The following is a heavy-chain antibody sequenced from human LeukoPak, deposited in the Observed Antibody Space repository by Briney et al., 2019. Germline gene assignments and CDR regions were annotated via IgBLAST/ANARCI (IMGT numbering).Heavy chain of an antibody. D-gene: IGHD4-17*01. V-gene: IGHV3-21*01. CDR2: ISSSSSYI. CDR1: GFTFSSYS. J-gene: IGHJ3*02. CDR3: ARDMATVTTQAFDI. Sequence: GGSLRLSCAASGFTFSSYSMNWVRQAPGKGLEWVSSISSSSSYIYYADSVKGRFTISRDNAKNSLYLQMNSLRAEDTAVYYCARDMATVTTQAFDIWGQGTMVTVSS.